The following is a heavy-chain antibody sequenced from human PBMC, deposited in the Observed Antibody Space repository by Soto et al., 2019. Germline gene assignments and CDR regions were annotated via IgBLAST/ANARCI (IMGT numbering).Heavy chain of an antibody. J-gene: IGHJ4*02. CDR3: AANRGDDSSWYLDY. V-gene: IGHV1-69*02. Sequence: QVQLVQSGAEVKKPGSSVKVSCKASGGTFSTYTITWVRQAPGQGLEWLGRIIPIGTVTNYAQNFQGRVTISAHKATSTAYMELNRLTSDGTAVYFCAANRGDDSSWYLDYWGQGSLITVSS. CDR2: IIPIGTVT. CDR1: GGTFSTYT. D-gene: IGHD6-13*01.